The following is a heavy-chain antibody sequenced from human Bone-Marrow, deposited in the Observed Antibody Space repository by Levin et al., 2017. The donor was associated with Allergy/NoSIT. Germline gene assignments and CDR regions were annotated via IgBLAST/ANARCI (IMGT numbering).Heavy chain of an antibody. D-gene: IGHD4-17*01. J-gene: IGHJ4*02. CDR1: GGSISGGTYY. CDR2: VYPSGGT. Sequence: PSETLSLTCTVSGGSISGGTYYWSWIRQPAGKGLEWIGRVYPSGGTNYNPSLKSRVSISLDTSKNQFSLNLSSVTAADTAVYYCARSDYGDEDWGQGTLVTVSS. CDR3: ARSDYGDED. V-gene: IGHV4-61*02.